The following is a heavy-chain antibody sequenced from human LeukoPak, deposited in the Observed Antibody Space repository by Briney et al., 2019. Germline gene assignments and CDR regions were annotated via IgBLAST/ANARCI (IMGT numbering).Heavy chain of an antibody. V-gene: IGHV3-9*01. J-gene: IGHJ4*02. D-gene: IGHD3-9*01. CDR2: ISWNSGSI. CDR3: AKALVGYYFDY. CDR1: GFTFDDYA. Sequence: GGSLRLSCAASGFTFDDYAMHWVRQAPGKGLEWVSGISWNSGSIGYADSVKGRFTISRDNAKNSLYLQMNSLRAEDTALYHCAKALVGYYFDYWGQGALVTVSS.